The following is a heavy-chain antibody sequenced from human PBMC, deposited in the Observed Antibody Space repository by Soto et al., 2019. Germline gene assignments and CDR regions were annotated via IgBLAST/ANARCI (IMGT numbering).Heavy chain of an antibody. D-gene: IGHD5-18*01. CDR2: INPNSGGT. CDR1: GYTFTGYY. J-gene: IGHJ3*02. CDR3: ARSGTAMVSAFDT. Sequence: ASVKVSCKASGYTFTGYYMHWVRQAPGQGLEWMGWINPNSGGTNYAQKFQGWVTMTRDTSISTAYMELSRLRSDDTAVYYCARSGTAMVSAFDTWGQGTMVTVSS. V-gene: IGHV1-2*04.